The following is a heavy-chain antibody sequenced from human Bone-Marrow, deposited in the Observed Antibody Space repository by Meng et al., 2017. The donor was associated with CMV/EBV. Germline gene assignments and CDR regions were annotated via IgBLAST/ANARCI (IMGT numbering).Heavy chain of an antibody. J-gene: IGHJ5*02. CDR3: ARDRDSTYYGGWLDP. V-gene: IGHV3-74*01. CDR1: GFTFSSYW. D-gene: IGHD3-3*01. Sequence: GESLKISCAASGFTFSSYWMHWVRQAPGKGLVWVARIDIDGRRTTYADSVEGRFTISRDNTKSTLYLQMNSLRAEDTAVYYCARDRDSTYYGGWLDPWGQGTLVTVSS. CDR2: IDIDGRRT.